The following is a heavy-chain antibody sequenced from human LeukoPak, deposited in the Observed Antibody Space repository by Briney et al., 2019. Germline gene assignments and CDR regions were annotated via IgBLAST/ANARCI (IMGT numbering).Heavy chain of an antibody. V-gene: IGHV4-4*07. Sequence: SETLSLTCTVSGGSISSYYWSWIRQPAGKGLEWIGRIYTSGSTNYNPSLKSRVTMSVDTSKNQLSLKLSSVTAADTAVYYCARDGDSYYYYYYYMDVWGKGTTVTVSS. J-gene: IGHJ6*03. CDR2: IYTSGST. CDR3: ARDGDSYYYYYYYMDV. D-gene: IGHD2-15*01. CDR1: GGSISSYY.